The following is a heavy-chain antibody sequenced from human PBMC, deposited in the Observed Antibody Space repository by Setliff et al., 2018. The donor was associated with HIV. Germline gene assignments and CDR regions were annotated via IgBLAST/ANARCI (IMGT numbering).Heavy chain of an antibody. Sequence: ASVKVSCKASGDNFTSYTFHWVRQAPGQTPEWMGWINPDNGNTQYSQKFRGRVTMTRDTSANTVFMQMSSLRSEDTAVYYCVITKMLYYFDSWGQGTLVTVSS. CDR3: VITKMLYYFDS. CDR2: INPDNGNT. D-gene: IGHD2-8*01. V-gene: IGHV1-3*01. CDR1: GDNFTSYT. J-gene: IGHJ4*02.